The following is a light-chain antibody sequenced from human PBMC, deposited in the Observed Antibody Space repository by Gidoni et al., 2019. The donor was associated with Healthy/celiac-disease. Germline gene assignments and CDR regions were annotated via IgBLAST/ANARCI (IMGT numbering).Light chain of an antibody. CDR1: QDISNY. CDR2: DAS. V-gene: IGKV1-33*01. J-gene: IGKJ4*01. CDR3: QQYEYPSLT. Sequence: DIQMTQSPSSLSASVGDRVTITCQASQDISNYLNWYQQKPGKAPKLLIYDASNLETGVPSRFSGSGSGTDFTFTISSLQPEDIATYYCQQYEYPSLTFGGGTKVEIK.